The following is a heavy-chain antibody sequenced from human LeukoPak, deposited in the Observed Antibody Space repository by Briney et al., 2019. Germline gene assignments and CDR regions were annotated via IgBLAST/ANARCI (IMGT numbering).Heavy chain of an antibody. CDR2: INHSGNT. J-gene: IGHJ5*02. CDR3: ASEPGYCSGGSCYGGWFDP. D-gene: IGHD2-15*01. V-gene: IGHV4-34*01. Sequence: SETLSLTCAVYGRSFSGYYWSWIRQPPGKGLEWIGEINHSGNTNYNPSLKSRLTISGDTSKNQFSLKLSSVTAADTAVYYCASEPGYCSGGSCYGGWFDPWGQGTLVTVSS. CDR1: GRSFSGYY.